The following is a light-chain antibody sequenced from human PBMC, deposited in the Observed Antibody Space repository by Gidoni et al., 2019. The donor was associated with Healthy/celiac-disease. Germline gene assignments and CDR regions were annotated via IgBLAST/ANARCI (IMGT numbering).Light chain of an antibody. CDR3: QQYSSSPRT. CDR2: GAS. J-gene: IGKJ1*01. V-gene: IGKV3-20*01. CDR1: QSVSSSY. Sequence: EIVLTQSPGTLSLSPGERATLSCRASQSVSSSYLAWYQQKPGQAPRPLIYGASSRATGIPDRFSGSGSGTDFTLTSSRLEPEDFAVYYCQQYSSSPRTFGQGTKVEIK.